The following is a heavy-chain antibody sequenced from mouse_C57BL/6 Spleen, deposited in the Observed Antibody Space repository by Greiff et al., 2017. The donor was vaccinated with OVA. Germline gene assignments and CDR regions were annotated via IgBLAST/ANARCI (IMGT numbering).Heavy chain of an antibody. CDR3: ATVVADYAMDY. D-gene: IGHD1-1*01. CDR2: IRNKANGYTT. Sequence: DVMLVESGGGLVQPGGSLSLSCAASGFTFTDYYMSWVRQPPGKALEWLGFIRNKANGYTTEYSASVKGRFTISRDNSQSILYLQRNALRAEDSATYYCATVVADYAMDYWGQGTSVTVSS. CDR1: GFTFTDYY. J-gene: IGHJ4*01. V-gene: IGHV7-3*01.